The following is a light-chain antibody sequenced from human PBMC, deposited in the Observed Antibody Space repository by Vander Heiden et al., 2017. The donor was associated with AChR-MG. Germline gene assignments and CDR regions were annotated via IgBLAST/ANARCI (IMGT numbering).Light chain of an antibody. CDR2: GAS. CDR1: QGINIY. Sequence: DIQMTQSPSSFSASLGDRVTITCRASQGINIYLAWFQQKPGKAPKSLIYGASNLERGVPLKFSGSGSGTEFTLTISNLQPEDSATYYCHQYDTTPWTFGQGTRVEIK. V-gene: IGKV1-16*02. J-gene: IGKJ1*01. CDR3: HQYDTTPWT.